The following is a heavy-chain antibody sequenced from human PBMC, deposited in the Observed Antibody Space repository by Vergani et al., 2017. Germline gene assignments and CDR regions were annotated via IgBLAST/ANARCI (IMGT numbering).Heavy chain of an antibody. D-gene: IGHD2-2*02. CDR1: GGSFSGYY. CDR2: INHSGST. Sequence: QVQLQQWGAGLLKPSETLSLTCAVYGGSFSGYYWSWIRQPPGKGLEWIGEINHSGSTNYNPSLKSRVTISVDTSKNQFSLKLSSVTAADTAVYYCARGGYCSSTSCYRWSTDGYYYMDVWGKGTTVTVSS. V-gene: IGHV4-34*01. J-gene: IGHJ6*03. CDR3: ARGGYCSSTSCYRWSTDGYYYMDV.